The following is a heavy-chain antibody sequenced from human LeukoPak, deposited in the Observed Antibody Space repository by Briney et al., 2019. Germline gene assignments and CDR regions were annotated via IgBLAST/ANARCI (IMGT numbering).Heavy chain of an antibody. V-gene: IGHV4-4*07. J-gene: IGHJ4*02. Sequence: SETLSLTCTVSGGSISSYYWSWIRQPAGKGLEWIGRIYTSGSTNYNPSLKSRVTMSVDTSKNQFSLKLSSVTAADTAVYYCAREGRDGYNSEFDYWGQGTLVTVSS. CDR2: IYTSGST. CDR1: GGSISSYY. CDR3: AREGRDGYNSEFDY. D-gene: IGHD5-24*01.